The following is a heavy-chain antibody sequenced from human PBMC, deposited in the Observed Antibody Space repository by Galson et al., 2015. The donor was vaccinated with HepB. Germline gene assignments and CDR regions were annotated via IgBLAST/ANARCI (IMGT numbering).Heavy chain of an antibody. CDR1: GYSFSYYW. V-gene: IGHV5-51*01. CDR3: ATETGGKYSMDV. CDR2: IYPHDSDT. Sequence: QSGAEVKKSGDSLKISCKASGYSFSYYWIAWVRQMPGKGLEWMGIIYPHDSDTRYSPSFQGQVTISADKSINTAYLQWSSLRASDTAMYFCATETGGKYSMDVWGQGTTVTVSS. J-gene: IGHJ6*02. D-gene: IGHD7-27*01.